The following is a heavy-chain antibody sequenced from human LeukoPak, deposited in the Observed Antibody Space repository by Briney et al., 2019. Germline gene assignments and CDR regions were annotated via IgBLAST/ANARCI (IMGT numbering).Heavy chain of an antibody. Sequence: GASVKVSCKASGYTLTSYDINWVRQATGQGLEWMGWMNPNSGNTGYAQKFQGRVTMTRNTSISTAYMELSSLRSEDTAVYYCARPGRKSTSPTDYWGQGTLVTVSS. D-gene: IGHD2-2*01. J-gene: IGHJ4*02. CDR3: ARPGRKSTSPTDY. V-gene: IGHV1-8*01. CDR1: GYTLTSYD. CDR2: MNPNSGNT.